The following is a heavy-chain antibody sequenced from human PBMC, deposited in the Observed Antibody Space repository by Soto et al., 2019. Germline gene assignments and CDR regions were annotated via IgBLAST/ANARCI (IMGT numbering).Heavy chain of an antibody. Sequence: QVQLVQSGAEVKKPGSSVKVSCKTSGVSFNNNGIGWVRQAPGHGLEWMGGVSPTFRTSNYARKFQGRISITADASTGTVTMELSSLTSEDTAPYYCARVLYYGSGSYSPDGMDVWGQGTTVTVSS. J-gene: IGHJ6*02. V-gene: IGHV1-69*01. CDR3: ARVLYYGSGSYSPDGMDV. CDR1: GVSFNNNG. D-gene: IGHD3-10*01. CDR2: VSPTFRTS.